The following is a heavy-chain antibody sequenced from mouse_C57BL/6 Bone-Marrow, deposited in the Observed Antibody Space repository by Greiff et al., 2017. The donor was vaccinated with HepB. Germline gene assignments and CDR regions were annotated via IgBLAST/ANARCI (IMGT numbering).Heavy chain of an antibody. J-gene: IGHJ2*01. Sequence: QVQLQQPGAELVKPGASVKLSCKASGYTFTSYWMHWVKQRPGQGLEWIGMIHPNSGSTNYNEKFKSKATLTVDKSSSTAYMQLSSLTSEDSAVYYCAREGITTGVYYWGQGTTLTVSS. CDR1: GYTFTSYW. D-gene: IGHD1-1*01. CDR2: IHPNSGST. CDR3: AREGITTGVYY. V-gene: IGHV1-64*01.